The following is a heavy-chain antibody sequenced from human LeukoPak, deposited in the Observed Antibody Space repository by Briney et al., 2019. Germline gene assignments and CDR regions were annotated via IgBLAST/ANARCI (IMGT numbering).Heavy chain of an antibody. CDR1: GYSFTSYW. J-gene: IGHJ6*02. D-gene: IGHD6-19*01. Sequence: GESLKISCKGSGYSFTSYWIGWVRPMPGKGLEWMGIIYPGDSDTRYSPSFQGQVTISADKSISTAYLQWSSLKASDTAMYYCARSSGPVNHYYYYGMDVWGQGTTVTVSS. V-gene: IGHV5-51*01. CDR3: ARSSGPVNHYYYYGMDV. CDR2: IYPGDSDT.